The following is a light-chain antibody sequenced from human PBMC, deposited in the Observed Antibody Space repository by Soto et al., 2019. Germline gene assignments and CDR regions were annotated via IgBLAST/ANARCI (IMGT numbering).Light chain of an antibody. J-gene: IGKJ5*01. CDR2: DAS. CDR3: QHYDHLPIT. Sequence: DIQMTQSPSSLSASIGDRVTITCRSSQVITNDLGWYQQKPGKAPKRLLYDASSLETGVPSRFSGSGSGTDFTFTISSLQPEDIATYYCQHYDHLPITFGQGTRLEI. CDR1: QVITND. V-gene: IGKV1-33*01.